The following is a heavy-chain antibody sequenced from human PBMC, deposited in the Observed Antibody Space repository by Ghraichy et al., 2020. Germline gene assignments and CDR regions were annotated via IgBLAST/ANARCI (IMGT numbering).Heavy chain of an antibody. CDR3: AGGYCSGGSCYPYYYGMDV. CDR1: GFTFSSYS. Sequence: LSLTCAASGFTFSSYSMNWVRQAPGKGLEWVSSISSSSSYIYYADSVKGRFTISRDNAKNSLYLQMNSLRAEDTAVYYCAGGYCSGGSCYPYYYGMDVWGQGPTVTVSS. J-gene: IGHJ6*02. V-gene: IGHV3-21*01. CDR2: ISSSSSYI. D-gene: IGHD2-15*01.